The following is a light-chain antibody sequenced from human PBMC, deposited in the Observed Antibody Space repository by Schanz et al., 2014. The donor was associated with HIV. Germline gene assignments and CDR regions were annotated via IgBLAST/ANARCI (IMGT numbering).Light chain of an antibody. CDR1: NSDVGGYNY. Sequence: QSVLTQPASVSGSPGQSVTISCTGTNSDVGGYNYVSWYRQHPGKAPKLMIYEVTKRPSGVPDRFSGSKSGNTASLTVSGLQADDEADYYCGSYGGSDNMVFGGGTKLTVL. CDR2: EVT. V-gene: IGLV2-8*01. CDR3: GSYGGSDNMV. J-gene: IGLJ3*02.